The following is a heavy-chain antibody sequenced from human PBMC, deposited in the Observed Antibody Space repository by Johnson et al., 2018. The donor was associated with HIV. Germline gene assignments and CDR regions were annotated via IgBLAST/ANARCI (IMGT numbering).Heavy chain of an antibody. CDR1: GFTFSSYG. J-gene: IGHJ3*02. Sequence: QVQLVESGGGVVQPGKSLRLSCAASGFTFSSYGMHWVRQAPGKGLEWVAFIWHDGRDVYYADSVKGRFTISRDNSKNTLYLQMNSLRAEDTAVYYCARDPYGSGPYVAFDIWGQGTMVTVSS. D-gene: IGHD3-10*01. CDR3: ARDPYGSGPYVAFDI. V-gene: IGHV3-33*01. CDR2: IWHDGRDV.